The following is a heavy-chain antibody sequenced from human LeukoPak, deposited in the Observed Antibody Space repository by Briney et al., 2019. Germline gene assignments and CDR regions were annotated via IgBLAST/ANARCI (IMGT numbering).Heavy chain of an antibody. D-gene: IGHD2-2*01. V-gene: IGHV3-53*01. J-gene: IGHJ4*02. CDR2: IYKNAIT. CDR3: ARESIVVVALGVFDY. CDR1: GFTVSSNY. Sequence: GGSLRLSCAASGFTVSSNYMTWVRQAPGKGLEWVSVIYKNAITYHADTVKGRFTISRDNAKNMLYLQMNSLRANDTAVYYCARESIVVVALGVFDYWGQGTLVTVSS.